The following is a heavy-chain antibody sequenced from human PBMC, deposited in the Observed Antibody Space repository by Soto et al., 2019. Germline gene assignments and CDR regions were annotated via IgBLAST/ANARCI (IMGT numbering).Heavy chain of an antibody. D-gene: IGHD3-10*01. CDR3: VRGRYGSEIH. Sequence: ESGGGLVQPGGSLRLSCAASGFSVSSNYMTWVRQAPGKGLEWVSLVYNGGATHYAASVKGRFTISTRSSQSTLFLQMNSLRTEDTATYYCVRGRYGSEIHWGQGTKVTVSS. J-gene: IGHJ4*02. CDR1: GFSVSSNY. CDR2: VYNGGAT. V-gene: IGHV3-53*04.